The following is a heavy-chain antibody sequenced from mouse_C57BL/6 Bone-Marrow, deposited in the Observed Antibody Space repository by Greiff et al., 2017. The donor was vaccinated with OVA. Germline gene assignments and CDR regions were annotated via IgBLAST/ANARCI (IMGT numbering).Heavy chain of an antibody. J-gene: IGHJ2*01. CDR3: ARGVGSSYVGYFDY. CDR2: IYPGSGNT. CDR1: GYTFTDYY. Sequence: QVQLQQSGAELVRPGASVKLSCKASGYTFTDYYINWVKQRPGQGLEWIARIYPGSGNTYYNEKFKGKATLTAEKSSSTAYMQLSSLTSEDSAVYFCARGVGSSYVGYFDYWGQGTTLTVSS. V-gene: IGHV1-76*01. D-gene: IGHD1-1*01.